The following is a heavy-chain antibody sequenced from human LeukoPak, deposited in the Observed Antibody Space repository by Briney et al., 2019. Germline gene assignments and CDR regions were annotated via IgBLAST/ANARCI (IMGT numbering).Heavy chain of an antibody. V-gene: IGHV1-18*01. D-gene: IGHD2-2*01. CDR1: GYTFTSYG. CDR3: ARDEAYCSSTSCAENWFDP. J-gene: IGHJ5*02. CDR2: ISAYNGNT. Sequence: ASVKASCKASGYTFTSYGISWVRQAPGQGLEWMGWISAYNGNTNYAQKLQGRVTMTTDTSTSTAYMELRSLRSDDTAVYYCARDEAYCSSTSCAENWFDPWGQGTLVTVSS.